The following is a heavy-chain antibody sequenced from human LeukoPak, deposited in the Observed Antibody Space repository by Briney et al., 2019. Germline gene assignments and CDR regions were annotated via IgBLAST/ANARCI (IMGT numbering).Heavy chain of an antibody. CDR2: IKQDGSKK. J-gene: IGHJ4*02. D-gene: IGHD5-24*01. CDR3: TRVGYIDEGIDY. Sequence: GGSLRLSCAASGFPFSSYWMARVRQAPGKGLEWVANIKQDGSKKSYVDSVKGRFTISRDNAKNSLYLQMNSLRAGDTAIYYCTRVGYIDEGIDYWGQGTLVTVSS. V-gene: IGHV3-7*04. CDR1: GFPFSSYW.